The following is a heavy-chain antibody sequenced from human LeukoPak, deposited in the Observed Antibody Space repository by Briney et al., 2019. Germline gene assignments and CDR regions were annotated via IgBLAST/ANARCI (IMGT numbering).Heavy chain of an antibody. V-gene: IGHV4-34*01. J-gene: IGHJ4*02. CDR1: GGSFSDYY. Sequence: PSDTLSLTCAVYGGSFSDYYWSWIRQPPGKGLEWIGEINHSGSTNYNPSLKSRVTISVDTSKNQFSLKLSSVTAADTAVYYCARAGLRYFDWKHYFDYWGQGTLVTVSS. CDR2: INHSGST. CDR3: ARAGLRYFDWKHYFDY. D-gene: IGHD3-9*01.